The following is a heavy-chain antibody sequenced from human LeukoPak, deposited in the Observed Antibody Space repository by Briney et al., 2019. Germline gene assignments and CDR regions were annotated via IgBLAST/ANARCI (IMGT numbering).Heavy chain of an antibody. CDR3: ARVGGYCTNGVCQYLGY. CDR1: GFTFSSYG. CDR2: IWYDGSNK. V-gene: IGHV3-33*01. Sequence: GGSLRLSCAASGFTFSSYGMHWVRQAPGKGLEWVAVIWYDGSNKYYADSVKGRFTISRDNSKNTLYLQMNSLRAEDTAVYYCARVGGYCTNGVCQYLGYWGQGTLVTVSS. D-gene: IGHD2-8*01. J-gene: IGHJ4*02.